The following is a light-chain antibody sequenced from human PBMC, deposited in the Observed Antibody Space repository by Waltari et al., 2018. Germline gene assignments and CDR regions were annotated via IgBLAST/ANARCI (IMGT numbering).Light chain of an antibody. J-gene: IGKJ1*01. Sequence: DIQMTQSPSTLSASVGDRVTIPCRASQSISSWLAWYQQKPGKAPKLLIYKASSLESGVPSRFSGSGSGTEFTLTISSLQPDDFATYDCQQYNSYSSTFGQGTKVEIK. CDR1: QSISSW. CDR3: QQYNSYSST. V-gene: IGKV1-5*03. CDR2: KAS.